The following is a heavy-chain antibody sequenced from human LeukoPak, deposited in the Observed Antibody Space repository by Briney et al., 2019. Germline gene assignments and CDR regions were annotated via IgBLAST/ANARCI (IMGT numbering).Heavy chain of an antibody. Sequence: GESLKISCKGSGYSFTSYWIGWVRQMPGKGLEWMGIIYPGDSDTRYSPSFQGQVTISADKSISTAYLQWSSLKASDTAMYYCARGSIAVAGNYYYYGMDVWGQGTTVTVSS. CDR1: GYSFTSYW. J-gene: IGHJ6*02. CDR2: IYPGDSDT. D-gene: IGHD6-19*01. CDR3: ARGSIAVAGNYYYYGMDV. V-gene: IGHV5-51*01.